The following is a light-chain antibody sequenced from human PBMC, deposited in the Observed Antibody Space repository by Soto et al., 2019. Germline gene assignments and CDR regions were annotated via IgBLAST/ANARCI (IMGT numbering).Light chain of an antibody. CDR2: GAS. CDR1: QSVSSSY. J-gene: IGKJ1*01. V-gene: IGKV3-20*01. Sequence: EIVLTQSPGTLSLSPGERATLSCRASQSVSSSYLAWYQQKPGQAPRLLIYGASSRATGIPDRFSGSGSGTDFTLTIIRLEPEDFAVYYCQQYGSSPSGTLGQGTKVEIK. CDR3: QQYGSSPSGT.